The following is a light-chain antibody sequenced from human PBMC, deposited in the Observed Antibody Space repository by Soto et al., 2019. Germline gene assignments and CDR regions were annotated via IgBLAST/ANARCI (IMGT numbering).Light chain of an antibody. J-gene: IGLJ3*02. Sequence: QSALTQPASVSGSPGQSITISCTGTSSDVGAYNYVSWYQQHPGKAPKLMIYEVSNRPSGISNRFSGSKSGNTASLTISGLQAEDEADYYCSSYTSSNFWVFGEGTQLTVL. CDR1: SSDVGAYNY. CDR2: EVS. V-gene: IGLV2-14*01. CDR3: SSYTSSNFWV.